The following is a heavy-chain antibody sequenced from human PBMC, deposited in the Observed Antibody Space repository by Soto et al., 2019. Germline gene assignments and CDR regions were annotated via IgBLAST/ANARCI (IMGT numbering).Heavy chain of an antibody. J-gene: IGHJ4*02. Sequence: EVQLLESGGGLVQPGGSLRLSCAASGFTFSSYAMSWVRQAPGKGLEWVSAISGSGGSTYYADSVKGRFTISRDNSKNTLYLHMNSLRAEDTAVYYCAKGTVRFLGGYPWGYWGQGTLVTVSS. CDR2: ISGSGGST. V-gene: IGHV3-23*01. CDR3: AKGTVRFLGGYPWGY. D-gene: IGHD3-3*01. CDR1: GFTFSSYA.